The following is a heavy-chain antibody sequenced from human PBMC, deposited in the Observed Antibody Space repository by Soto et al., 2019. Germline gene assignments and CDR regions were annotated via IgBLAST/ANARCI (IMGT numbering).Heavy chain of an antibody. D-gene: IGHD1-1*01. CDR2: LFGNGEGT. J-gene: IGHJ4*02. V-gene: IGHV3-23*01. CDR3: VKDRNPDGRWNVDY. Sequence: GGSLRLSCAASGFTFSGYAMNWVRRSPGKGLEWVSGLFGNGEGTEYADSVKGRFTISRDNSRNMLYLDINNLRVEDTAVYYSVKDRNPDGRWNVDYWGQGTPVTVSS. CDR1: GFTFSGYA.